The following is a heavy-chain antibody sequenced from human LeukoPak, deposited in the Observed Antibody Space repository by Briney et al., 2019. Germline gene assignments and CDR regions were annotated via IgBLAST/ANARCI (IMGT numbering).Heavy chain of an antibody. CDR1: GFTFSDYC. J-gene: IGHJ3*02. V-gene: IGHV3-11*04. Sequence: GGSLRLSCAASGFTFSDYCMSWIRQAPGKGLEWVSYISSSGSTIYYADSVKGRFTISRDNAKNSLYLQMNSLRAEDTAVYYCARESEIARAFDIWGQGTMVTVSS. CDR2: ISSSGSTI. CDR3: ARESEIARAFDI.